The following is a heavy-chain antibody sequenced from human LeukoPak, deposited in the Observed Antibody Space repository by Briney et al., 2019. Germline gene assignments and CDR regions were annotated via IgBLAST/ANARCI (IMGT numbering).Heavy chain of an antibody. CDR3: ARFCSGCYYFDY. CDR2: ISSRSSHT. CDR1: GFTFSDYY. J-gene: IGHJ4*02. D-gene: IGHD6-19*01. Sequence: PGGSLRLSCAASGFTFSDYYMSWIRQAPGKGLEWVSYISSRSSHTNYADSVKGRFTISRDNAKNSLYLQMNSLRAEDTAVYYCARFCSGCYYFDYWGQGTLVTVSS. V-gene: IGHV3-11*03.